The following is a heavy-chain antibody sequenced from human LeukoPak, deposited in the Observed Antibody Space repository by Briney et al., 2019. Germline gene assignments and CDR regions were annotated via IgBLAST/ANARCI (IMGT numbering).Heavy chain of an antibody. D-gene: IGHD2-21*02. CDR2: INHSGST. V-gene: IGHV4-34*01. CDR3: ARLTARDYYYMDV. CDR1: GGSFSGYY. Sequence: SETLSLTCAVYGGSFSGYYWSWIRQPPGKGLEWIGEINHSGSTNYNPSLKSRVTISVDTSKNQFSLKLSAVAAADTAVYCCARLTARDYYYMDVWCKGTTVTVSS. J-gene: IGHJ6*03.